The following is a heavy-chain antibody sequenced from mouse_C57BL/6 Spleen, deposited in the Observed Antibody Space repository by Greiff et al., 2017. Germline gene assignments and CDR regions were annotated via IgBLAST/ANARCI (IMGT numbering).Heavy chain of an antibody. J-gene: IGHJ4*01. CDR3: AREDYGSSLMDY. CDR2: IYPGSGST. Sequence: VQLQQSGAELVRPGASVKLSCKASGYTFTSYWITWVKQRPGQGLEWIGDIYPGSGSTNYNEKFKSKATLTVDTSSSTAYMQLSSLTSEDSAVYYCAREDYGSSLMDYWGQGTSVTVSS. V-gene: IGHV1-55*01. CDR1: GYTFTSYW. D-gene: IGHD1-1*01.